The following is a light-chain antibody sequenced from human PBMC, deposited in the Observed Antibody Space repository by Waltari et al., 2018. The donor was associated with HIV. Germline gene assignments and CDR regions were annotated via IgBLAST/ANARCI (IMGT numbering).Light chain of an antibody. CDR1: QFISSY. Sequence: AIRMTQSPSSFSASTGDTVTITCRASQFISSYLAWYQQKPGKAPKVLIYAASTLHTGVSSRFSGSGSGTDFTLTISSLQSEDFASYYCQQYYTNPLTFGPGTTVDIK. CDR3: QQYYTNPLT. CDR2: AAS. J-gene: IGKJ3*01. V-gene: IGKV1-8*01.